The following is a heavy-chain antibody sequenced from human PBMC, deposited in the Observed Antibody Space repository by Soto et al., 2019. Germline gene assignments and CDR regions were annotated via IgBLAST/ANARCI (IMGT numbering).Heavy chain of an antibody. V-gene: IGHV6-1*01. D-gene: IGHD5-12*01. Sequence: SQTLSLTCAISGDSVSSNTASWNWIRQSPSRGLEWLGRTYFRSKWYNDYAVSVKSRIIINPDTSNNQFSLQLNSVTPEDTAVYFCAKGDNLGPKTGYAFDPWGQGIMVTVSS. CDR1: GDSVSSNTAS. CDR2: TYFRSKWYN. CDR3: AKGDNLGPKTGYAFDP. J-gene: IGHJ5*02.